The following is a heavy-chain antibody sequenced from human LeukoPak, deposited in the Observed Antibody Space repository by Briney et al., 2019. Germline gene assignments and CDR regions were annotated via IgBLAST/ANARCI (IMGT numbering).Heavy chain of an antibody. CDR3: ARHLAARSAFDI. CDR2: IYTSGST. CDR1: GGSISSYY. V-gene: IGHV4-4*09. Sequence: PSETLSLTRTVSGGSISSYYWSWIRQPPGKGLEWIGYIYTSGSTNYNPSLKSRVTISVDTSKNQFSLKLSSVTAADTAVYYCARHLAARSAFDIWGQGTMVTVSS. J-gene: IGHJ3*02. D-gene: IGHD6-13*01.